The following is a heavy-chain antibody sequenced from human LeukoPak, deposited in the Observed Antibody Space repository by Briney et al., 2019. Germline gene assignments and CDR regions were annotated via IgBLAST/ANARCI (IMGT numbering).Heavy chain of an antibody. CDR2: IKQDGSEK. J-gene: IGHJ4*02. D-gene: IGHD6-19*01. Sequence: GGSLRLSCAASGFTFSSYWMSWVRQAPGKGLEWVANIKQDGSEKYYVDSVKGRFTISRDNAKNSLYLQMNSLRAEDTAVYYCAKAGGAIAVAGTEDYWGQGTLVTVSS. V-gene: IGHV3-7*01. CDR3: AKAGGAIAVAGTEDY. CDR1: GFTFSSYW.